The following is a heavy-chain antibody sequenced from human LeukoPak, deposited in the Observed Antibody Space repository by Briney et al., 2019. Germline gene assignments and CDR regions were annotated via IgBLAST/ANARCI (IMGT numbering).Heavy chain of an antibody. Sequence: PGGTLRLSCAASGFIFSNYGMSWVRQAPGKGLEWVSGIRGNADTTYYADSVKGRFTIFRDNSKNTLSLQMNSLRAEDTAIYYCATYRQVLLPFESWGQGTLVTVSS. CDR1: GFIFSNYG. J-gene: IGHJ4*02. CDR3: ATYRQVLLPFES. V-gene: IGHV3-23*01. CDR2: IRGNADTT. D-gene: IGHD2-8*02.